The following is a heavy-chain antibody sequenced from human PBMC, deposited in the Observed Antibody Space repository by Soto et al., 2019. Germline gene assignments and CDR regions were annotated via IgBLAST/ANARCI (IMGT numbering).Heavy chain of an antibody. CDR2: IYYSGST. Sequence: QVQLQESGPGLVKPSQTLSLTCTVSGGSISSGGYYWSWIRQHPGKGLEWIGYIYYSGSTYYNPSLKSRVTISVDTSKNQFSLKLSSVTAADTAVYYCAGSPMITFGGVEDVGYFDYWGQGTLVTVSS. CDR1: GGSISSGGYY. J-gene: IGHJ4*02. V-gene: IGHV4-31*03. D-gene: IGHD3-16*01. CDR3: AGSPMITFGGVEDVGYFDY.